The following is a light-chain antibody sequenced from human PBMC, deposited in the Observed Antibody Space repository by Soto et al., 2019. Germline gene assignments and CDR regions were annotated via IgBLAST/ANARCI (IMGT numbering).Light chain of an antibody. CDR3: QRYYSTPLT. Sequence: DIVMTQSPDSLAVSLGERATINCKSSQSVLYSSNNKNYLAWYQQKPGQPPKLLIYWASTRESGVPDRFSGSGSGTDFTLTISSLQAEDVAVYYGQRYYSTPLTFGGGTKGEIK. J-gene: IGKJ4*01. V-gene: IGKV4-1*01. CDR1: QSVLYSSNNKNY. CDR2: WAS.